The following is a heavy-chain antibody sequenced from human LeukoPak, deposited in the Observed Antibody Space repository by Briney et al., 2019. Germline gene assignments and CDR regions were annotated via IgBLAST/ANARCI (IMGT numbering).Heavy chain of an antibody. D-gene: IGHD3-10*01. CDR1: GYTFTSYG. J-gene: IGHJ6*03. CDR3: AREVRGTMVRGVIGYYYMDV. V-gene: IGHV1-18*01. Sequence: ASVKVSCKASGYTFTSYGISWVRQAPGQGLEWMGWISAYNGNTNYAQKLQGRVTMTTDTSTSTAYMELRSLRSDDTAVYYCAREVRGTMVRGVIGYYYMDVWGKGTTVTISS. CDR2: ISAYNGNT.